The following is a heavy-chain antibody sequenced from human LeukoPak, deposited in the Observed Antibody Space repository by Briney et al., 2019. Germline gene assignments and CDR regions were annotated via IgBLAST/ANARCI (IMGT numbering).Heavy chain of an antibody. CDR1: GVTLSSYA. D-gene: IGHD5-24*01. Sequence: GGSLRLSCAASGVTLSSYAMSWARQAPGKGLEWVSGISSSGSGGNTYYADSVKGRFTISRDNAKNSLYLQMNSLRAEDTAIYYCTRVGYIDEGIDYWGQGTLVTVSP. CDR3: TRVGYIDEGIDY. CDR2: ISSSGSGGNT. J-gene: IGHJ4*02. V-gene: IGHV3-23*01.